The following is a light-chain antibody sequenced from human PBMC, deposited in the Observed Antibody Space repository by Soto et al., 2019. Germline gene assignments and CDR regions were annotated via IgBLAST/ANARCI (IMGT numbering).Light chain of an antibody. CDR3: PQYCSVPLT. CDR1: QSVSTSY. V-gene: IGKV3-20*01. J-gene: IGKJ4*01. Sequence: EIVLTQSPGTLSLSPGERATLSCRASQSVSTSYLAWYQQKPGQAPRLLIYGASSRATGIPDRFSGSGSGADCTLTISRLEPEDFAVYYCPQYCSVPLTFGGGTKVEIK. CDR2: GAS.